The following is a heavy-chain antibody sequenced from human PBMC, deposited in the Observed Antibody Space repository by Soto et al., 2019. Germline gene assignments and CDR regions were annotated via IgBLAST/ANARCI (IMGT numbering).Heavy chain of an antibody. CDR3: VRGDPGSCSSTSFIDAVDP. Sequence: QVQLQESGPGLVKPSQTLSLTCTVSGGSISSGDYYWNWIRQPPGKGLECIGSIYYSGSTYYSPSRKRRVTIPGGTSKKQCAREPLSVTAADTAVYYCVRGDPGSCSSTSFIDAVDPWGRGTMVAFSS. J-gene: IGHJ3*01. V-gene: IGHV4-30-4*01. CDR1: GGSISSGDYY. D-gene: IGHD2-2*01. CDR2: IYYSGST.